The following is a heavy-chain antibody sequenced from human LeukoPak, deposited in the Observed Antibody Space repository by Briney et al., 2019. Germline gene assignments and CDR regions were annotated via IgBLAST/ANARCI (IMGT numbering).Heavy chain of an antibody. Sequence: GGSLRLSCAASGFTFSSYVMSWVRQAPGKGLEWVSAISGSGGSTYYAGSVKGRFTISRDNSKNTLYLQMNSLRAEDTAVYYCAKGVGYYYDTSGYYCDYWGQGTLVTVSS. V-gene: IGHV3-23*01. J-gene: IGHJ4*02. CDR3: AKGVGYYYDTSGYYCDY. D-gene: IGHD3-22*01. CDR2: ISGSGGST. CDR1: GFTFSSYV.